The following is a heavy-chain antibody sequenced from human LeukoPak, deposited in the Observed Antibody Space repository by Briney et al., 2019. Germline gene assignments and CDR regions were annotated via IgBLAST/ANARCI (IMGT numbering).Heavy chain of an antibody. V-gene: IGHV4-30-2*02. J-gene: IGHJ4*02. CDR2: IYHSGST. CDR1: GGSISSGGYF. CDR3: ATGYLAAAGSGYFDY. Sequence: SQTLSLTCAVSGGSISSGGYFWSWIRQPPGKGLEWIGYIYHSGSTNYNPSLKSRVTISVDTSKNQFSLRLSSVTAADTAVYYCATGYLAAAGSGYFDYWGQGTLVTVSS. D-gene: IGHD6-13*01.